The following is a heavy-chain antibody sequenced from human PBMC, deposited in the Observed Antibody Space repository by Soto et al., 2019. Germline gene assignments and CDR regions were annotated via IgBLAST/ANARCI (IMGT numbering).Heavy chain of an antibody. D-gene: IGHD6-19*01. Sequence: ASVKVSCKASGYTFTGYYMHWVRQAPGQGLEWMGWINPNSGGTNYAQKFQGRVTMTRDTSISTAYMELSRLRSDDTAVYYCARETVAGTGYYCGMDVWGQGTTVTVSS. V-gene: IGHV1-2*02. CDR1: GYTFTGYY. CDR2: INPNSGGT. CDR3: ARETVAGTGYYCGMDV. J-gene: IGHJ6*02.